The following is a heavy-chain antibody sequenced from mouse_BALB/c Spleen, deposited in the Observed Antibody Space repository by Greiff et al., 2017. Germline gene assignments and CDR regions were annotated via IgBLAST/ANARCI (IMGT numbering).Heavy chain of an antibody. CDR1: GFSLTSYG. J-gene: IGHJ4*01. Sequence: VQLQQSGPSLVQPSQSLSITCTVSGFSLTSYGVHWVRQSPGKGLEWLGVIWRGGSTDYNAAFMSRLSITKDNSKSQVFLKMNSLQTDDTAMYYCARDDYYAMDYWGQGTSVTVSS. CDR3: ARDDYYAMDY. V-gene: IGHV2-5-1*01. CDR2: IWRGGST.